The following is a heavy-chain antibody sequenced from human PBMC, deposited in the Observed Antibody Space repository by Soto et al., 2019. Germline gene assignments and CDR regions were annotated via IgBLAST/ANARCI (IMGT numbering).Heavy chain of an antibody. CDR3: ASITMVRGVIDWSGP. CDR1: GGTFSSYA. J-gene: IGHJ5*02. D-gene: IGHD3-10*01. CDR2: IIPIFGTA. Sequence: SSVKVSCKASGGTFSSYAISWVRQAPGQGLEWMGGIIPIFGTANYAQKFQGRVTITADKSTSTAYMELSSLRSEDTAVYYCASITMVRGVIDWSGPWGQGTLVTVSA. V-gene: IGHV1-69*06.